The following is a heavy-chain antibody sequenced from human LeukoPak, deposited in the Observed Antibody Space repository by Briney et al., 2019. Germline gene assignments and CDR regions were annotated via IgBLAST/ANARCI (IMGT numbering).Heavy chain of an antibody. D-gene: IGHD5-24*01. CDR1: GFTFSSYA. CDR2: ISGSGGST. Sequence: PGGSLRLSCAPSGFTFSSYAMSWVRQAPGKGLEWVSAISGSGGSTYYADSVKGRFTISRDNSKNTLYLQMNSLRAEDTAVYYCAKDQEMATIARAFDIWGQGTMVTVSS. V-gene: IGHV3-23*01. CDR3: AKDQEMATIARAFDI. J-gene: IGHJ3*02.